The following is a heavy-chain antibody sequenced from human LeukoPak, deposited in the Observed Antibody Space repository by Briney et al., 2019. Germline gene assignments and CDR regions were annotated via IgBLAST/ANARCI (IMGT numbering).Heavy chain of an antibody. CDR2: INPNSGGT. J-gene: IGHJ4*02. Sequence: ASVKVSCKASGYTFTGYYMHWVRQAPGQGLEWMGWINPNSGGTNYAQKFQGRVTMTRDTSISTAYMELSRLRSEDTAVYYCARGGLYSAKQRFDYWGQGTLVTVSS. V-gene: IGHV1-2*02. D-gene: IGHD4-11*01. CDR3: ARGGLYSAKQRFDY. CDR1: GYTFTGYY.